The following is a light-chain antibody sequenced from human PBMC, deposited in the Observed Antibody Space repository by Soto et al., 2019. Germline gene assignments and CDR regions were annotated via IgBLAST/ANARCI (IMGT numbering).Light chain of an antibody. CDR3: SSYAGYSNLV. V-gene: IGLV2-8*01. Sequence: QSALTQPPSASGSPGQSVTISCTGTSSDVGDYNYVSWYQQHPGKAPKLMIYEVNKRPSGVPDRFSGSKSGNTASLTVSGLQADDEADYYSSSYAGYSNLVFGGGTKLTVL. J-gene: IGLJ2*01. CDR1: SSDVGDYNY. CDR2: EVN.